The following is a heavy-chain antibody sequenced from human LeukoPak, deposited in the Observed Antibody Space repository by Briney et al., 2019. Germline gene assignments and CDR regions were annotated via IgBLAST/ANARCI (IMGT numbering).Heavy chain of an antibody. V-gene: IGHV4-34*01. CDR1: GGPFSGYY. Sequence: PSETLSLTCAVYGGPFSGYYWSWIRQPPGKGLEWIGEINHSGSTNYNPSLKSRVTISVDTSKNQFSLKLSSVTAADTAVYYCARGRRYSGIGYWGQGTLVTVSS. CDR2: INHSGST. CDR3: ARGRRYSGIGY. D-gene: IGHD6-13*01. J-gene: IGHJ4*02.